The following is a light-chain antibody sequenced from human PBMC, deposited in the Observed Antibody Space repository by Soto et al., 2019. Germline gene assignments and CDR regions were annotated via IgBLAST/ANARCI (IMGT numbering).Light chain of an antibody. V-gene: IGKV3-20*01. CDR3: QQYGSSPWT. J-gene: IGKJ1*01. CDR1: QSLRTNS. CDR2: GAS. Sequence: EMVLTQSPGTLSLSLGERATLSCRASQSLRTNSLAWYQQKPGQAPRLLIYGASSRATGIPDRFSGSGSGTDFTLTISRLEPEDFAVYYCQQYGSSPWTFGQGTKVEIK.